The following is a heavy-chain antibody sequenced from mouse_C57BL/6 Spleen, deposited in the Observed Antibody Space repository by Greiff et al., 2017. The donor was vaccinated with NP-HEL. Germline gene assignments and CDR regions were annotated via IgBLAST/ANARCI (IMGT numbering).Heavy chain of an antibody. J-gene: IGHJ2*01. CDR3: AGGGCSYYFDY. CDR2: IDPSDSET. V-gene: IGHV1-52*01. CDR1: GFTFTSYW. Sequence: QVQLQQPGAELVRPGSSVKLSCTASGFTFTSYWMPWVKQSPIQGLEWIGNIDPSDSETHYNQKFKDKATLTVDKSSSTAYMQLSSLTSEASAVYCCAGGGCSYYFDYWGQGTTLTVSS.